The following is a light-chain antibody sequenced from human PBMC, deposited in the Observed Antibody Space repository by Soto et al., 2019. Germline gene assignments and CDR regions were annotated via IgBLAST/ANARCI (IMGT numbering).Light chain of an antibody. V-gene: IGKV1-39*01. CDR1: QSISSY. CDR3: QQSYSTRIT. CDR2: AAS. Sequence: DIQFSQAPSSLSPSVGNRDTLTCRESQSISSYLNWYQQKPGKAHKLLIYAASSLQSGVPSRFSGSGSGTDFTLTISSLQPEDFATYYRQQSYSTRITFGQGTRLEIK. J-gene: IGKJ5*01.